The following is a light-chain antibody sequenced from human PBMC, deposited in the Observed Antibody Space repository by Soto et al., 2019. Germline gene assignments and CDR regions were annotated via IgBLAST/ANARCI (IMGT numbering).Light chain of an antibody. CDR3: QQYNSYPWT. Sequence: IQLTQSPSFLSASVGDRVTITCRASQGISSYLAWYQQKPGKAPKLLIYAASTLQSGVPSRFSGGGSGTEFTLTISSLQPEDFATYYCQQYNSYPWTFGQGTKVDIK. V-gene: IGKV1-9*01. CDR1: QGISSY. J-gene: IGKJ1*01. CDR2: AAS.